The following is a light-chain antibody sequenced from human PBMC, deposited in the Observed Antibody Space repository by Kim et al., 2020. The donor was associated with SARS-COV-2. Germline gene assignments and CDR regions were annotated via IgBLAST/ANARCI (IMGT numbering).Light chain of an antibody. V-gene: IGLV3-19*01. J-gene: IGLJ2*01. CDR2: GKN. Sequence: SSELTQDPAVSVALGQTVRITCQGDSLRTYYANWYHQKAGQAPVLVIYGKNNRPSGIPDRFSGSSSGNTASLTITGAQAEDEADYYCNSRDSSGNYPGVF. CDR1: SLRTYY. CDR3: NSRDSSGNYPGV.